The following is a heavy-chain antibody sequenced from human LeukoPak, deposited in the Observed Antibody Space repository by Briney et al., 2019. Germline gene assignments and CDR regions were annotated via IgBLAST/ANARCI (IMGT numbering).Heavy chain of an antibody. CDR2: MNPNSGNT. CDR1: GYTFTSYD. V-gene: IGHV1-8*01. CDR3: ARAPGRGGSHVYYFDY. D-gene: IGHD1-26*01. Sequence: GASVKVFCKASGYTFTSYDINWVRQATGQGLEWMGWMNPNSGNTGYAQKFQGRVTMTRNTSIRTAYMELSSLRSEDTAVYYCARAPGRGGSHVYYFDYWGQGTLVTVSS. J-gene: IGHJ4*02.